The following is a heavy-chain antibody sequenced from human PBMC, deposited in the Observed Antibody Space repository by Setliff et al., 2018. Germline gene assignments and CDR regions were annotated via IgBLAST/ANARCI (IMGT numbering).Heavy chain of an antibody. CDR3: ARDRGSGSCRGCDYMDV. D-gene: IGHD2-15*01. CDR1: GLNVDDYA. Sequence: PGGSLRLSCAASGLNVDDYAMHWVRQAPGKGLEWVSSISSSSAYIFYADSVKGRFTISRDNAKNTLYLQMNSLRDEDTAVYYCARDRGSGSCRGCDYMDVWGKGTTVTVSS. J-gene: IGHJ6*03. CDR2: ISSSSAYI. V-gene: IGHV3-9*01.